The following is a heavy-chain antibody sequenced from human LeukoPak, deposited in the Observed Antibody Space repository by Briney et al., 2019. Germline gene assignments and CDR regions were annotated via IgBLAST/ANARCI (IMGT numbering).Heavy chain of an antibody. CDR3: ARDRCSGGSCYYYYYYMDV. Sequence: ASVKVSCKASGGTFSSYAISWVRQAPGQGLEWMGGIIPIFGTANYAQKFQGRVTITADESTSTAYMELRSLRSDDTAVYYCARDRCSGGSCYYYYYYMDVWGKGTTVTVSS. V-gene: IGHV1-69*13. J-gene: IGHJ6*03. CDR2: IIPIFGTA. D-gene: IGHD2-15*01. CDR1: GGTFSSYA.